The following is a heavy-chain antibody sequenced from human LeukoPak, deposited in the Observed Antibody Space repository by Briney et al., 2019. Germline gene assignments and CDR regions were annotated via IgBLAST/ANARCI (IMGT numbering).Heavy chain of an antibody. J-gene: IGHJ4*02. Sequence: GGSLRLSCAASGFSFSDYTINWVRQAPGKGLEWVSSITRSSGYLYYADSVKGRFTISRDNAKNSLYLQMNSLRAEDTAVYSCARDPGFGDYYFDYWGQGTLVTVSS. CDR3: ARDPGFGDYYFDY. V-gene: IGHV3-21*01. CDR2: ITRSSGYL. CDR1: GFSFSDYT. D-gene: IGHD3-16*01.